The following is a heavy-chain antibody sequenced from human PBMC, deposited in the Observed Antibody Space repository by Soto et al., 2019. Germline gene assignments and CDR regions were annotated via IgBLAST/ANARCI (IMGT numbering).Heavy chain of an antibody. D-gene: IGHD1-1*01. Sequence: QVQLVQSGAEVKKPGASVRVSCKASGYSFSSHYMHWVKQAPGQGLEWLGIINPTGGSTTYAQKFQGRVTLTADTDTKTVYMELSSLRSDDTAVYYCASHDPGARFDPWGQGTLVIVSS. V-gene: IGHV1-46*01. CDR3: ASHDPGARFDP. CDR2: INPTGGST. J-gene: IGHJ5*02. CDR1: GYSFSSHY.